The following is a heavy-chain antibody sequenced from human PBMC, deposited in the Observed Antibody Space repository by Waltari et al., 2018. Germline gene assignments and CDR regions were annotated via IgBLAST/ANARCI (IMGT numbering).Heavy chain of an antibody. D-gene: IGHD6-19*01. J-gene: IGHJ6*02. CDR1: GYTFTGYY. V-gene: IGHV1-2*04. CDR2: INPNSGGT. CDR3: AREVAVAGTGGYYYGMDV. Sequence: QVQLVQSGAEVKKPGASVKVSCKASGYTFTGYYMHWVRQAPGQGLEWMGWINPNSGGTNYAQKVQGWVTMTRDTSISTAYMELSRLRSDDTAVYYCAREVAVAGTGGYYYGMDVWGQGTTVIVSS.